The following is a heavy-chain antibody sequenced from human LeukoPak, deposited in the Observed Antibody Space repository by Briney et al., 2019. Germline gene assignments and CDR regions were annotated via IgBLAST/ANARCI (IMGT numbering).Heavy chain of an antibody. CDR3: AKVGGSWPFYYFVY. J-gene: IGHJ4*02. CDR2: IYYSGST. V-gene: IGHV4-39*07. CDR1: GGPISGSNYY. Sequence: PSETLSLTCTVSGGPISGSNYYWGWIRQPPGKGLEWIGSIYYSGSTYYSPSLKSRVTISIDTSKNQFSVKLSSVTAADTALYYCAKVGGSWPFYYFVYWGQGTLVTVSS. D-gene: IGHD6-13*01.